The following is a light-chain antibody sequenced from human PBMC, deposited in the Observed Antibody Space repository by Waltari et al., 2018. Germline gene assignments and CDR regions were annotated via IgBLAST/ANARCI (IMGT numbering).Light chain of an antibody. CDR1: QSISNC. Sequence: DILMTQSPSSLSASVGASVTITCRASQSISNCLNWYQQKPGKAPNLLIYAASSLETGVPSRFSGSGSGTDFTLTISSLQPDDFGTYYCQQSYNTPPVTFGPGTKVDIK. CDR3: QQSYNTPPVT. J-gene: IGKJ1*01. V-gene: IGKV1-39*01. CDR2: AAS.